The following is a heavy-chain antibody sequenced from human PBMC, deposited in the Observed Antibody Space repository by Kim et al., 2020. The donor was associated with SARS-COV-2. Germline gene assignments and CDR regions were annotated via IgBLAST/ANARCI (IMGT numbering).Heavy chain of an antibody. CDR3: ARDPRGWLQPTAYVYFDL. CDR2: IYYSGST. CDR1: GCSISSYY. J-gene: IGHJ2*01. V-gene: IGHV4-59*01. Sequence: SETLSLTCTVSGCSISSYYWSWIRQPPGKGLEWIGYIYYSGSTNYNPSLKSRVTISVDTSKNQFFLELSSVTAADTAVYYCARDPRGWLQPTAYVYFDLWGRGTLVTVSS. D-gene: IGHD5-12*01.